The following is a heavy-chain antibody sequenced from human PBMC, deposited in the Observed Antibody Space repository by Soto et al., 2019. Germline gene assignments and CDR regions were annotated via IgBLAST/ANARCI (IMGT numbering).Heavy chain of an antibody. CDR2: IIPILGIA. Sequence: VQLVQSGAEVKKPGSSVKVSCKASGGTFSSYTISWVRQAPGQGLEWMGRIIPILGIANYAQKFQGRVTITADKYTTTAYMELSSLRSEDTAVYYCSRVDTGVYYYYGMDVWGQGTTVTVSS. J-gene: IGHJ6*02. CDR1: GGTFSSYT. CDR3: SRVDTGVYYYYGMDV. V-gene: IGHV1-69*02. D-gene: IGHD5-18*01.